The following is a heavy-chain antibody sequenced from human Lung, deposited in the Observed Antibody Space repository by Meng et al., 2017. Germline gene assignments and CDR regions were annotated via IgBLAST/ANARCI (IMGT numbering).Heavy chain of an antibody. CDR3: ARGGSYSSDY. Sequence: QVHLVQSETEVKKPGASVKVSCKASGYTFTGYYIHWVRQALGQGLEWMGRINPKSGGTNYAQKFQGRVTMTRDTSISTAYIELGGLRSDDTAVYYCARGGSYSSDYWGQGTLVTVSS. D-gene: IGHD3-16*01. J-gene: IGHJ4*02. CDR1: GYTFTGYY. V-gene: IGHV1-2*06. CDR2: INPKSGGT.